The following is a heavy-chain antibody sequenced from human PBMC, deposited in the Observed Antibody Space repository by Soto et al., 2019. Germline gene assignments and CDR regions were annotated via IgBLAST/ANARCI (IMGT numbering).Heavy chain of an antibody. J-gene: IGHJ5*02. CDR3: AKVVIPSTPDYNWFDP. CDR2: MNPNSGVT. V-gene: IGHV1-2*02. CDR1: GYTFNDHY. Sequence: WPSVKVSCTASGYTFNDHYIHWVRQAPGQGLEWMGWMNPNSGVTNYGQKFQGRVTMTRDTSISTAYMELSGLRSDDTAVYYCAKVVIPSTPDYNWFDPWGQGTLVTVSS. D-gene: IGHD3-3*01.